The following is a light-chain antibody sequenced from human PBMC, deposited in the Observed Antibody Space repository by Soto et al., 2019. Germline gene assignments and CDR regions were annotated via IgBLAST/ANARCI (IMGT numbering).Light chain of an antibody. CDR3: QQYGSSPIT. V-gene: IGKV3-20*01. J-gene: IGKJ5*01. CDR2: GAS. CDR1: QSISRY. Sequence: IVLTQSPGTLSFSPGERTTLSCRASQSISRYLAWYQQKPGQGPRLLIYGASSRATGIPDRFSGSGSGTDFTLTISRLEPEDFAVYYCQQYGSSPITFGQGTRLEIK.